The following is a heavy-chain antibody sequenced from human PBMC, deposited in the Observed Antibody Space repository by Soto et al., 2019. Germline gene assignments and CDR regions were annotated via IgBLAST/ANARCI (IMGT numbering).Heavy chain of an antibody. CDR3: AKDRRDGDFMHILVVDF. D-gene: IGHD2-15*01. CDR1: GFRLSSYA. Sequence: QVRLVESGGGVVQPGGSLRLSCATSGFRLSSYAMHWVRQAPGKGLEWVALMSSDESKKYYADSVKGRFTISRDTSKNTLVLEMNKLRVEDTAVSYCAKDRRDGDFMHILVVDFWGQGALVTVSS. J-gene: IGHJ4*02. CDR2: MSSDESKK. V-gene: IGHV3-30*18.